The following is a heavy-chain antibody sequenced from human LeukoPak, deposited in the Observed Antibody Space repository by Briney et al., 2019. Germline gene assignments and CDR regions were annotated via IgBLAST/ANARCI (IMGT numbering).Heavy chain of an antibody. J-gene: IGHJ4*02. Sequence: GGSLRLSCAASGFTFSSYSMNWVRQAPGKGLEWVSSISSSSSYIYYADSVKGRFTISRDNAKNSLYLQMNSLRAEDTAVYYCARGSADYNNFWLSYWGQGTLVTVSS. CDR2: ISSSSSYI. V-gene: IGHV3-21*01. CDR1: GFTFSSYS. CDR3: ARGSADYNNFWLSY. D-gene: IGHD4-11*01.